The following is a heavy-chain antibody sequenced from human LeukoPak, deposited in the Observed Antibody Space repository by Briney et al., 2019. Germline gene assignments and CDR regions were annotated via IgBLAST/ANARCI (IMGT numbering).Heavy chain of an antibody. CDR3: ARDGYGNNYMDV. J-gene: IGHJ6*04. Sequence: GGSLRLSCAASGLSVSSNFMSWVRQAPGKGLGWVSVIYSGGTTYYADSVKGRFTISRDNSKNTLSLQMNNLRAEDTAVYYCARDGYGNNYMDVWGKGTTVTVSS. CDR2: IYSGGTT. D-gene: IGHD1/OR15-1a*01. V-gene: IGHV3-53*01. CDR1: GLSVSSNF.